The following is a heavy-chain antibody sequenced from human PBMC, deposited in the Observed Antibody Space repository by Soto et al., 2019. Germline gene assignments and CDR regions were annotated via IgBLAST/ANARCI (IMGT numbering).Heavy chain of an antibody. Sequence: PSETLSLTCSVTGDSINNRSYYWGWIRQPPGKGLEWIGSIYYSGSTYNNPSLKSRVTISVDTSKNQFSLRLSSVTAADSAVYFCARTDNVGYYQHFGQGNLVTVSS. CDR2: IYYSGST. D-gene: IGHD3-3*01. J-gene: IGHJ1*01. V-gene: IGHV4-39*07. CDR1: GDSINNRSYY. CDR3: ARTDNVGYYQH.